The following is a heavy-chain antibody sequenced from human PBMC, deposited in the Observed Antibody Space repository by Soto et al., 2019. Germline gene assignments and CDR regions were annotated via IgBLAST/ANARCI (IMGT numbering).Heavy chain of an antibody. J-gene: IGHJ3*02. CDR2: INAGNGNT. CDR3: ARDKADYDYIWGSYRYTGAFDI. Sequence: ASVKVSCKASGYTFTSYAMHWVRQAPGQRLEWMGWINAGNGNTKYSQKFQGRVTITRDTSASTAYMELSSLRSEDTAVYYCARDKADYDYIWGSYRYTGAFDIWGQGTMVTVSS. V-gene: IGHV1-3*01. CDR1: GYTFTSYA. D-gene: IGHD3-16*02.